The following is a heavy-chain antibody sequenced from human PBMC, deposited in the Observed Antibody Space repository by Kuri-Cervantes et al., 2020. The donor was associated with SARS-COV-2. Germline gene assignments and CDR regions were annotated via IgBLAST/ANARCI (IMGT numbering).Heavy chain of an antibody. J-gene: IGHJ4*02. CDR2: ISSSSSTI. V-gene: IGHV3-48*01. Sequence: GGSLRLSCAASGFTFSSYSMNWVRQAPGKGLEWVSSISSSSSTIYYADSVKGRFTISRDNAKNSLYLQMNSLRAEDTAVYYCAGIYGDYDLDYWGQGTLVTVSS. CDR3: AGIYGDYDLDY. D-gene: IGHD4-17*01. CDR1: GFTFSSYS.